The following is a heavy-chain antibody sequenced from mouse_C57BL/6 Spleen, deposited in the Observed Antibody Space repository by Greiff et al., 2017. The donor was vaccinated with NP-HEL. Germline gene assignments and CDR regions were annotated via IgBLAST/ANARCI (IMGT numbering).Heavy chain of an antibody. CDR3: ARGGYYATDYFDY. CDR2: IYPSDSET. J-gene: IGHJ2*01. CDR1: GYTFTSYW. Sequence: QVQLQQSGAELVRPGSSVKLSCKASGYTFTSYWMDWVKQRPGQGLEWIGNIYPSDSETHYNQKFKDKATLTVDKSSSTAYMQLSSLTSEDSAVYYCARGGYYATDYFDYWGQGTTLTVSS. D-gene: IGHD2-3*01. V-gene: IGHV1-61*01.